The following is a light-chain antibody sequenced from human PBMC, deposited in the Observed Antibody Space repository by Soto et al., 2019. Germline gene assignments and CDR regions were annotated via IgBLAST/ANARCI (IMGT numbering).Light chain of an antibody. V-gene: IGLV2-14*01. Sequence: QSALTQPASVSGSPGQSITISCTGTSSDVGGYNYVSWYQQQSGKAPKLIIHEVSDRPSGVSNRFSGSKSGNTASLTIPGLQAEDEADYYCDSYISSTSYVIGIGTKVTV. CDR1: SSDVGGYNY. J-gene: IGLJ1*01. CDR3: DSYISSTSYV. CDR2: EVS.